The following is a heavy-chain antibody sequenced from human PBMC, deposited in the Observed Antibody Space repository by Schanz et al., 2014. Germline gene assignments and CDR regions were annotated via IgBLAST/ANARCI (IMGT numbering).Heavy chain of an antibody. CDR2: ISASGGTT. D-gene: IGHD3-10*01. CDR3: ARGGFGEVSYFDY. Sequence: EVQLVESGGGLIQPGGSLRLSCAASGFTFSAYAMTWVRQIPGKGLEWVSAISASGGTTYYADSVKGRFTISRDNSKNTLYLQMNSLRPEDTAVYYCARGGFGEVSYFDYWGQGTLVTVSP. V-gene: IGHV3-23*04. CDR1: GFTFSAYA. J-gene: IGHJ4*02.